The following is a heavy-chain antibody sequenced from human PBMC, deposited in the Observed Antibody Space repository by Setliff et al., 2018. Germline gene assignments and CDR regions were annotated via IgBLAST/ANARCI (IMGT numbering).Heavy chain of an antibody. D-gene: IGHD4-17*01. CDR1: GFAFSTYG. Sequence: GGSLRLSCAASGFAFSTYGIHWVRHTPGKGLEWVAFIWSDGTNKYYADSVKGRFTISRDNSRNTLYLQMNSLRAEDTASYYCARDPNGDYVGAFDPWGQGILVTVSS. V-gene: IGHV3-33*01. CDR2: IWSDGTNK. CDR3: ARDPNGDYVGAFDP. J-gene: IGHJ5*02.